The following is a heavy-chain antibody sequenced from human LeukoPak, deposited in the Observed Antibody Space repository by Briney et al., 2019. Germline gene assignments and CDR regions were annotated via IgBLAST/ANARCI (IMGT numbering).Heavy chain of an antibody. CDR3: AITVVPAAAMPYGYSYGYSFTAKNYYYYGMDV. J-gene: IGHJ6*02. V-gene: IGHV1-69*04. D-gene: IGHD5-18*01. CDR2: IIPILGIA. CDR1: GGTFSSYA. Sequence: GASVKVSCKASGGTFSSYAISWVRQAPGQGLEWMGRIIPILGIANYAQKFQGRVTITADKSTSTAYMELSSLRSEDTAVYYCAITVVPAAAMPYGYSYGYSFTAKNYYYYGMDVWGQGTTVTVSS.